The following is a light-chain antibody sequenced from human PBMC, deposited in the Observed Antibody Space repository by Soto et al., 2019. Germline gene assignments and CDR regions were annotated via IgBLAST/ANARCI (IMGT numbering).Light chain of an antibody. V-gene: IGLV1-47*01. CDR3: ASWDDSLSGGV. Sequence: QSVLTQPPSASGTPGQRVTISCSGSSSNIGSNYVYWYQQLPGTATTLLIYRNNQRPSGVPGRFSGSNSGTSASLATSGLGSEDEADYYCASWDDSLSGGVFGGGTKVTVL. CDR1: SSNIGSNY. CDR2: RNN. J-gene: IGLJ3*02.